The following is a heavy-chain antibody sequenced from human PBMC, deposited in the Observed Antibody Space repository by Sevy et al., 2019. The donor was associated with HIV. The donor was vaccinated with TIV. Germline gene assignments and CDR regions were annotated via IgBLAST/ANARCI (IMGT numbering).Heavy chain of an antibody. CDR1: GASITSYY. D-gene: IGHD3-9*01. CDR3: ARSRYYFDS. V-gene: IGHV4-4*08. CDR2: IGSSGPG. J-gene: IGHJ4*02. Sequence: SETLSLTCNVSGASITSYYWSWIRQPPGKGLEWVGDIGSSGPGNYNPSLKSRVTLSVDTTKSHFSLKWRSVTAVDTAVYYCARSRYYFDSWGQGALVTVSS.